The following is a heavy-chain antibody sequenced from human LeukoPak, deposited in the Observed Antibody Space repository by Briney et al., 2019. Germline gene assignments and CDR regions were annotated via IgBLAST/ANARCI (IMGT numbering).Heavy chain of an antibody. CDR3: ARDGRRWYQFDH. J-gene: IGHJ4*02. CDR2: IKQDGEEK. V-gene: IGHV3-7*01. CDR1: GFTISTYY. D-gene: IGHD6-13*01. Sequence: GGSLRLSCAASGFTISTYYMDWGRQAPGKGLEWVAGIKQDGEEKHYADSVKGRFTISRDNAKNSVYLQMNSLRAEDTAVYYCARDGRRWYQFDHWGQGTLVTVSS.